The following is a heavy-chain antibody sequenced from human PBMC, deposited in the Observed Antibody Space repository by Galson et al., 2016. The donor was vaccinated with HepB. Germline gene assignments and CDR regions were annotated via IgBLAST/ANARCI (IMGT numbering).Heavy chain of an antibody. D-gene: IGHD2-15*01. Sequence: SLRLSCAASRLTFSTYWMTWVRQAPGNGLEWVANINQNGGRTNYVDSVKGRFTISRDNAKNSLYLQMNSLRPEDTAIYYCARDRSPAQANNWYDALDIWGQGTLFTVSS. CDR1: RLTFSTYW. J-gene: IGHJ3*02. V-gene: IGHV3-7*04. CDR3: ARDRSPAQANNWYDALDI. CDR2: INQNGGRT.